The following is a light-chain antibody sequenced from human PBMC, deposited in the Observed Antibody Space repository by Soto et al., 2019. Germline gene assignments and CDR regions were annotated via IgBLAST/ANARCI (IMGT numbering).Light chain of an antibody. Sequence: AIRMTQSPSSLSASTGDRVTITCRASQSISSWLAWYQQKPGKAPKLLIYDVSSLESGVPSRFSGSGSGTDFTLTISCLQSEDFATYYCQQYYSYPGTFGQGTKVDIK. J-gene: IGKJ1*01. CDR1: QSISSW. V-gene: IGKV1-8*01. CDR3: QQYYSYPGT. CDR2: DVS.